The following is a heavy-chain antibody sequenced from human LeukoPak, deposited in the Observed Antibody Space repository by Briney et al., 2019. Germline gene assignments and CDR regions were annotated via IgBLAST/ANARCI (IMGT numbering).Heavy chain of an antibody. D-gene: IGHD2-8*02. Sequence: GGSLRLSCAASGFTLSSYGMSWVRQAPGKGLEWVSAISGSGGNTYYADSVKGRFTISRDNSKNTLYLQMNSLRAEDTAVYYCAKLNRWSGGDYMDVWGKGTTVTISS. J-gene: IGHJ6*03. CDR2: ISGSGGNT. CDR3: AKLNRWSGGDYMDV. CDR1: GFTLSSYG. V-gene: IGHV3-23*01.